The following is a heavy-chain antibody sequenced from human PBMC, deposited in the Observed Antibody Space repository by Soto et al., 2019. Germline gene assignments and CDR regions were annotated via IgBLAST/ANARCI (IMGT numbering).Heavy chain of an antibody. V-gene: IGHV1-8*01. D-gene: IGHD2-2*02. CDR3: ARSSRNYCSSTSCYTVYYYYGMDV. CDR1: GYTFTSYD. CDR2: MNPNSGNT. Sequence: ASVKVFCKASGYTFTSYDINWVRQATGQGLEWMGWMNPNSGNTGHAQKFQGRVTMTRNTSISTAYMELSSLRSEDTAVYYCARSSRNYCSSTSCYTVYYYYGMDVCGQGTTVTVSS. J-gene: IGHJ6*02.